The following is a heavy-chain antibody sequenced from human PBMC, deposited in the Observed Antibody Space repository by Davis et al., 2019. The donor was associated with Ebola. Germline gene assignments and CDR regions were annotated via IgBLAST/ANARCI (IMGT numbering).Heavy chain of an antibody. Sequence: GESLKISCAASGFTFSSYAMGWVRQAPGKGLEWVSAISGSGGSTYYADSVKGRFTISRDNSKNTLYLQMNSLRAEDTAVYYCAKLRGYSSGWGQGTTVTVSS. CDR1: GFTFSSYA. D-gene: IGHD6-19*01. J-gene: IGHJ6*02. CDR2: ISGSGGST. V-gene: IGHV3-23*01. CDR3: AKLRGYSSG.